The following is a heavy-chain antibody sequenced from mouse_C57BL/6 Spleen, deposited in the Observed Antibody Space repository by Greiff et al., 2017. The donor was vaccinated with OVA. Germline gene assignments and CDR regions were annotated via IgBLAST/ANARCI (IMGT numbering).Heavy chain of an antibody. CDR2: IDPNSGGT. J-gene: IGHJ4*01. V-gene: IGHV1-72*01. D-gene: IGHD2-4*01. Sequence: QVQLQQPGAELVKPGASVKLSCKASGYTFTSYWMPWVKQRPGRGLEWIGRIDPNSGGTKYNETFKSKATLTVDKPYSTAYMQLSSLTSEDAAVYYCAIYDYDEGYAMDYWGQGTSVTVSS. CDR1: GYTFTSYW. CDR3: AIYDYDEGYAMDY.